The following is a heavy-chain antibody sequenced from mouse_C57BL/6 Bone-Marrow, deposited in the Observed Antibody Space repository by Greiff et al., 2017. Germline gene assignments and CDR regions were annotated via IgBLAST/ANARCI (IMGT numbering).Heavy chain of an antibody. CDR2: ISNGGGST. J-gene: IGHJ3*01. CDR3: ARHADGNDYGFAY. V-gene: IGHV5-12*01. D-gene: IGHD2-4*01. CDR1: GFTFSDYY. Sequence: EVQLVESGGGLVQPGGSLTLSCAASGFTFSDYYMYWVRQTPEKRLEWVAYISNGGGSTYYPDTVKGRFTISRYNAKNTLYLQMSLLKSEDTAMYYCARHADGNDYGFAYWGQGTLVTVSA.